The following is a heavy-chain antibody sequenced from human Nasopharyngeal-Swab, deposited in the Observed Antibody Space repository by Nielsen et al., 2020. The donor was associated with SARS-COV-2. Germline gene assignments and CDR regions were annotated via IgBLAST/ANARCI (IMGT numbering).Heavy chain of an antibody. V-gene: IGHV5-51*01. D-gene: IGHD6-19*01. Sequence: GGSLRLSCKGSGYSFTSYWIGWVRQMPGKGLEWMGIIYPGDSDTRYSPSFQGQVTISADKSISTAYLQWSSLKASDTAMYYCARPLKQWLGGDALDIWGQGTMVTVSS. CDR1: GYSFTSYW. CDR2: IYPGDSDT. CDR3: ARPLKQWLGGDALDI. J-gene: IGHJ3*02.